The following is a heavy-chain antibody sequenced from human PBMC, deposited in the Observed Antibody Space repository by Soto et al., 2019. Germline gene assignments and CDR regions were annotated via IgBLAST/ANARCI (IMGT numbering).Heavy chain of an antibody. D-gene: IGHD1-7*01. CDR2: IWYDGSNK. CDR1: GFTFSSYG. V-gene: IGHV3-33*01. CDR3: ARDRAKLELRGDYDY. J-gene: IGHJ4*02. Sequence: QVQLVESGGGVVQPGRSLRLSCAASGFTFSSYGMHWVRQAPGKGLEWVAVIWYDGSNKYYADSVKGRFTISRDNSKNTLYLQMNSLRAEDTAVYYCARDRAKLELRGDYDYWGQGTLVTVSS.